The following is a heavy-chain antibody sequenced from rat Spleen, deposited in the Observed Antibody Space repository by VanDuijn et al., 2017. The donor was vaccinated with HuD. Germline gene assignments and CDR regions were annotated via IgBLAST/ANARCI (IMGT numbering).Heavy chain of an antibody. V-gene: IGHV5S10*01. CDR2: ISSDGAST. Sequence: EVQLVESGGGLVQPGRSLKLSCEVSGFTLSDYNMAWVRQAPTMGLEWVATISSDGASTYYRDSVRGRFIISRDDAKSTLYLQMDSLRSADTATYYCARAGYLRDWYFDFWGPGTMVTVSS. J-gene: IGHJ1*01. CDR1: GFTLSDYN. CDR3: ARAGYLRDWYFDF. D-gene: IGHD2-2*01.